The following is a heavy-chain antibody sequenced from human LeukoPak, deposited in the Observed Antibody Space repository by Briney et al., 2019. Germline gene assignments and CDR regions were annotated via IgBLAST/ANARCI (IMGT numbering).Heavy chain of an antibody. CDR1: GFAFSSYG. Sequence: GGSLRLSCAASGFAFSSYGMHWVRQAPGKGLEWVAVIWYDGSNKYYADSVKGRFTISRDNSKNTLYLQMNSLRAEDTAVYYCARDGAYDFWSGTYWYFDLWGRGTLVTVSS. CDR3: ARDGAYDFWSGTYWYFDL. J-gene: IGHJ2*01. D-gene: IGHD3-3*01. V-gene: IGHV3-33*01. CDR2: IWYDGSNK.